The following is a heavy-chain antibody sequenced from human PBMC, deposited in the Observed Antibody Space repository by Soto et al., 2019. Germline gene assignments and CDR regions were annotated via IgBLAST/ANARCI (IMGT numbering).Heavy chain of an antibody. CDR2: INSSSTYT. V-gene: IGHV3-11*05. D-gene: IGHD6-13*01. CDR3: ARIIAAAGGRRYFDL. CDR1: GFTFSDYY. Sequence: QVQLVESGGGLVKPGGSLRLSCAASGFTFSDYYMSWIRRAPGKGLEWVSYINSSSTYTNYADSVKGRFTISRDNAKNSQYLQMNSLRAEDTAVYYCARIIAAAGGRRYFDLWGRGTLVTVSS. J-gene: IGHJ2*01.